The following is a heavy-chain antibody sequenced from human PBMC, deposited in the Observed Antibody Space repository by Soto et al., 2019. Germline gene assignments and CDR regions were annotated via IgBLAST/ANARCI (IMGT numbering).Heavy chain of an antibody. CDR3: ARDHVDGYNLATWFDP. CDR2: IIPILGIA. J-gene: IGHJ5*02. CDR1: GYTFTSYG. V-gene: IGHV1-69*04. Sequence: GASVEVSCKASGYTFTSYGIGWVRQAPGQGLEWMGRIIPILGIANYAQKFQGRVTITADKSTSTAYMELSSLRSEDTAVYYCARDHVDGYNLATWFDPWGQGTLVTVSS. D-gene: IGHD3-22*01.